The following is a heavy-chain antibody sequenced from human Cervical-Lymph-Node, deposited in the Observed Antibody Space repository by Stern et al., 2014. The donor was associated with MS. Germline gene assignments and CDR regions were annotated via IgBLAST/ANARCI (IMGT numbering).Heavy chain of an antibody. CDR2: IRHDGSKT. V-gene: IGHV3-33*01. CDR3: VRDWSSNAYKSEDY. Sequence: QVQLVESGGGVVQPGRSLRLSCIASGFTFSNYGMHWVRQAPGKGLGWVATIRHDGSKTYYADSVRGRFTISRDNSKNTLSLQMNSLRVDDTAVYYCVRDWSSNAYKSEDYWGQGTLVTVSS. D-gene: IGHD4-11*01. CDR1: GFTFSNYG. J-gene: IGHJ4*02.